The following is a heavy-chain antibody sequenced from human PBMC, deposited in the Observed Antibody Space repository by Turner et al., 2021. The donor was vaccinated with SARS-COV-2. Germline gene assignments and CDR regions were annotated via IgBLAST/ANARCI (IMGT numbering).Heavy chain of an antibody. CDR1: GYTFTGYY. Sequence: QVQLVQSGSEVKKPGASVTVSFKASGYTFTGYYMHWVRPAPGQGREWMGWINPNSGGTNYAQKFQGRVTMTRDTSISTAYLELSRLRSDDTAVYYCARGASVTPDRYYYYYFGMDVWGQGTTVTVSS. J-gene: IGHJ6*02. V-gene: IGHV1-2*02. CDR3: ARGASVTPDRYYYYYFGMDV. CDR2: INPNSGGT. D-gene: IGHD4-17*01.